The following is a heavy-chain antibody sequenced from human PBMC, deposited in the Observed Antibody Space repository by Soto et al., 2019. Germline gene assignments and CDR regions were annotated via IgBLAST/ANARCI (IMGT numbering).Heavy chain of an antibody. V-gene: IGHV4-39*01. CDR1: GGSISSSSYY. CDR3: EKIDASYYYYYMDV. Sequence: SETLSLTCTVSGGSISSSSYYWGWIRQPPGKGLEWIGSIYYSGSTYYNPSLKSRVTISVDTSKNQFSLKLSSVTAADTAVYYCEKIDASYYYYYMDVWGKGTTVTVSS. D-gene: IGHD3-22*01. J-gene: IGHJ6*03. CDR2: IYYSGST.